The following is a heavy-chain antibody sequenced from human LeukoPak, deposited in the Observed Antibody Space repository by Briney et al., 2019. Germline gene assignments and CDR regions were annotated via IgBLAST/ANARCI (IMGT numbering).Heavy chain of an antibody. CDR2: IYYSGST. J-gene: IGHJ4*02. CDR3: ARYPPSY. Sequence: TFSSYWMSWVRQPPGKGLEWIGSIYYSGSTYYNPSLKSRVTISVDTSKNQFSLKLSSVTAADTAVYYCARYPPSYWGQGTLVTVSS. CDR1: TFSSYW. V-gene: IGHV4-39*01.